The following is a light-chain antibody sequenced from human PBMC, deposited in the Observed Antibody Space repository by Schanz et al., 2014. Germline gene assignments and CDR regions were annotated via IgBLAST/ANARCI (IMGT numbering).Light chain of an antibody. CDR3: QQRSNWHLT. V-gene: IGKV3D-11*02. J-gene: IGKJ4*01. Sequence: DIVLTQSPGTLSLSPGERATLSCRASQSVSSNLAWYQQKPGQAPRLLIFGASNRATGIPARFSGSGSGTDFTLTISSLEPEDFAVYYCQQRSNWHLTFGGGTKVEIK. CDR2: GAS. CDR1: QSVSSN.